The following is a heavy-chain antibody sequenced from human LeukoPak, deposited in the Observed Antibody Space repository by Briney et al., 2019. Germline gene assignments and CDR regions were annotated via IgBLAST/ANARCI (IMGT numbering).Heavy chain of an antibody. D-gene: IGHD6-13*01. CDR2: MYYSGST. CDR3: ATHTRIAAAGRDDAFDI. J-gene: IGHJ3*02. V-gene: IGHV4-39*01. CDR1: GGSISSSSYY. Sequence: SETLSLTCTVSGGSISSSSYYWGWIRQPPGKGLEWIGSMYYSGSTYYNPSLKSRVTISVDTSKNQFSLKLSSVTAADTAVYYCATHTRIAAAGRDDAFDIWGQGTMVTVSS.